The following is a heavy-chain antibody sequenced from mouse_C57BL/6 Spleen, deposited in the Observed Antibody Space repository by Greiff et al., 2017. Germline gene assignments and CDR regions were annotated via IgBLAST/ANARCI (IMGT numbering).Heavy chain of an antibody. D-gene: IGHD1-1*01. V-gene: IGHV1-50*01. CDR3: AREEGLLR. CDR1: GYTFTSYW. Sequence: VQLQQPGAELVKPGASVKLSCKASGYTFTSYWMQWVKQRPGQGLEWIGEIDPSDSYTNYNQKFKGEATLTVDTSSSTSYMQLSSLTSEDSAVYYCAREEGLLRWCTGTTVTVSS. J-gene: IGHJ1*03. CDR2: IDPSDSYT.